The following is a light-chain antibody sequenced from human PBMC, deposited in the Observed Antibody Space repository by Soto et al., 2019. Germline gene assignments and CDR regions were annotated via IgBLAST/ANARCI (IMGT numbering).Light chain of an antibody. CDR1: QSISSS. CDR2: AAS. CDR3: QQSYSTSWT. V-gene: IGKV1-39*01. J-gene: IGKJ1*01. Sequence: DIQMTQSPSSLSASVGDRVTITCRASQSISSSLNWYQQKPGKAPKLLIYAASSLQSGVPSRFSGSGSGTEFTLAISSLQPEDFATYYCQQSYSTSWTFGQGTKVEIK.